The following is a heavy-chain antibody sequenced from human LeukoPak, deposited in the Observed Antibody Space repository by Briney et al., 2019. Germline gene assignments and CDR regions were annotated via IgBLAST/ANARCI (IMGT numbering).Heavy chain of an antibody. CDR2: IYYSGST. Sequence: PSETLSLTCTVSGGSISSYYWSWIRQPPGKGLEWIGYIYYSGSTNYNPSLKSRVTISVDTSKNQFSLTLSSVTAADTAVYYCASQLEVDYFDYWGQGTLVTVSS. V-gene: IGHV4-59*01. CDR1: GGSISSYY. CDR3: ASQLEVDYFDY. J-gene: IGHJ4*02. D-gene: IGHD1-1*01.